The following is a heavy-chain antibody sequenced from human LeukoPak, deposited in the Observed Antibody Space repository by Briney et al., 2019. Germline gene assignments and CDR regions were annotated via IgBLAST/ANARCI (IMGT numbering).Heavy chain of an antibody. CDR1: GFTFSSYG. Sequence: PGGSLRLSCAASGFTFSSYGMHWVRQAPGKGLEWVAVISYDGSNKYYADSVKGRFTISRDNSKNTLYLQMNSLRAEDTAVCYCAKERNRWWSLQNDAFDIWGQGTMVTVSS. CDR2: ISYDGSNK. V-gene: IGHV3-30*18. J-gene: IGHJ3*02. CDR3: AKERNRWWSLQNDAFDI. D-gene: IGHD2-15*01.